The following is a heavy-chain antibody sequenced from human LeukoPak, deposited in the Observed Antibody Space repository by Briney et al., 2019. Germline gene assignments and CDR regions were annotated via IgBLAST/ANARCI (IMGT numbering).Heavy chain of an antibody. CDR1: GYTFTSYG. J-gene: IGHJ6*02. CDR3: ARHGAYSNYYYYGMDV. D-gene: IGHD4-11*01. V-gene: IGHV1-18*01. CDR2: ISAYNGNT. Sequence: ASVKVSCKASGYTFTSYGISWVRQAPGQGLEWMGWISAYNGNTNYAQKLQGRVTMTTDTSTSTAYMELRSLRSDDTAVYYCARHGAYSNYYYYGMDVWGQGTTVTVSS.